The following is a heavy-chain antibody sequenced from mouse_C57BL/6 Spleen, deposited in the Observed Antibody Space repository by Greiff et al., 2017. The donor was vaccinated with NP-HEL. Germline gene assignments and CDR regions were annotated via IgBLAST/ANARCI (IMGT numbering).Heavy chain of an antibody. Sequence: QVQLQQPGAELVKPGASVKLSCKASGYTFTSYWMHWVKQRPGRGLEWIGRIDPNSGGTKYNEKFKSKATLPVDKPSSTAYMPLSSLTSEDSAVYYCARAGNFYGSSYAMDYWGQGTSVTVSS. D-gene: IGHD1-1*01. J-gene: IGHJ4*01. V-gene: IGHV1-72*01. CDR1: GYTFTSYW. CDR3: ARAGNFYGSSYAMDY. CDR2: IDPNSGGT.